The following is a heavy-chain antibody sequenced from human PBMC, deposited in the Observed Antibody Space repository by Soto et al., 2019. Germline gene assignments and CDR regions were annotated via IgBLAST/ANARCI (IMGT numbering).Heavy chain of an antibody. Sequence: TSETLSLTCTVSGGSISSSSYYWGWIRQPPGKGLEWIGSIYYSGSTYYNPSLKSRVTISVDTSKNQFSLKLSSVTAADTAVYYCARKVYGDITDYFDYWGQGTLVTVSS. V-gene: IGHV4-39*01. CDR3: ARKVYGDITDYFDY. CDR2: IYYSGST. J-gene: IGHJ4*02. D-gene: IGHD4-17*01. CDR1: GGSISSSSYY.